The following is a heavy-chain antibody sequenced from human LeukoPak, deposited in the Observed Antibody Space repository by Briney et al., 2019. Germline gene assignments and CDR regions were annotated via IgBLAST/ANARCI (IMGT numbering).Heavy chain of an antibody. J-gene: IGHJ4*02. CDR1: GLTFRSYW. Sequence: SGGSLRLSCTFSGLTFRSYWMNWVRQAPGKGLEWVANINPGGNEIRSVDSVKGRSIISRVNAKNSLDLQMSSLRVEDTAVYYCMCWGTDNHWGQGILVTVSS. CDR3: MCWGTDNH. CDR2: INPGGNEI. V-gene: IGHV3-7*01. D-gene: IGHD7-27*01.